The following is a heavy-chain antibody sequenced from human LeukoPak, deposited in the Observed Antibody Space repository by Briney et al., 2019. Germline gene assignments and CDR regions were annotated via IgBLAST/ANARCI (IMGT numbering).Heavy chain of an antibody. CDR2: ISAYNGNT. J-gene: IGHJ3*02. CDR1: GYTFTCYG. D-gene: IGHD3-22*01. CDR3: ARDSVAYYYDSSGYMPAFDI. Sequence: GASVKVSCKASGYTFTCYGISWVRQAPGQGLEWMGWISAYNGNTNYAQKLQGRVTMTTDTSTSTAYMELRSLRSDDTAVYYCARDSVAYYYDSSGYMPAFDIWGQGTMVTVSS. V-gene: IGHV1-18*01.